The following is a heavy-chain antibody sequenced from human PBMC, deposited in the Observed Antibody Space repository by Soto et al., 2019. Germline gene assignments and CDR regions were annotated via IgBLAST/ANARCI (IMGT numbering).Heavy chain of an antibody. J-gene: IGHJ4*02. CDR2: IIPILGIA. Sequence: GASVKVSCKASGGTFSSYTISWVRQAPGQGLEWMGRIIPILGIANYAQKFQGRVTITADKSTSTAYMELSSLRSEDTAVYYCARKYCSSTSCYTERGFDYWGQGTLVTVSS. CDR1: GGTFSSYT. D-gene: IGHD2-2*02. V-gene: IGHV1-69*02. CDR3: ARKYCSSTSCYTERGFDY.